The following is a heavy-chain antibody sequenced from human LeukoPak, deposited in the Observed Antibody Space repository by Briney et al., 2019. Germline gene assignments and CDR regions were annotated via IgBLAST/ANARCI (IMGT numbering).Heavy chain of an antibody. CDR1: GFTFSTYW. Sequence: GGSLRLSCVASGFTFSTYWMHWVRQAPGKGLVWVSRISPDGSDAIYADSMKGRFTISRDNAKNTLYLKMSSLRDVDTAVYYCVRLYASGSVYYDSWGQGTLVTVSS. CDR3: VRLYASGSVYYDS. V-gene: IGHV3-74*01. D-gene: IGHD3-10*01. J-gene: IGHJ4*02. CDR2: ISPDGSDA.